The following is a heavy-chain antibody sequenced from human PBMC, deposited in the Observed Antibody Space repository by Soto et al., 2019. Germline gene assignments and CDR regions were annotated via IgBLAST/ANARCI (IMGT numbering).Heavy chain of an antibody. Sequence: QVQLVDSGGGVVQPGRSLRLSCAASGFMFSSYAMHWVRQAPGKGLEWVAVKTYDGSNKYYADSVKGRFTISRDNSKNTLYLQMNSLRAEDTAVYYCARAGGLLVDYWGQGTLVTVSS. CDR1: GFMFSSYA. CDR3: ARAGGLLVDY. V-gene: IGHV3-30-3*01. D-gene: IGHD1-26*01. CDR2: KTYDGSNK. J-gene: IGHJ4*02.